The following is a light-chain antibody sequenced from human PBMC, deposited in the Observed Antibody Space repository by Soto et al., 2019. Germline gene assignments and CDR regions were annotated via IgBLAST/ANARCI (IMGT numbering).Light chain of an antibody. Sequence: QSVLTQPPSASGSPGQSGTISCTGTSSDVGGYNYVSWYQQHPGKAPKLMIYEVNKRPSGVPDRFSGSKSGNTASLTVSGLQAEDEADYYCKSYEGSNIYVFGTGTKLTVL. CDR2: EVN. V-gene: IGLV2-8*01. J-gene: IGLJ1*01. CDR1: SSDVGGYNY. CDR3: KSYEGSNIYV.